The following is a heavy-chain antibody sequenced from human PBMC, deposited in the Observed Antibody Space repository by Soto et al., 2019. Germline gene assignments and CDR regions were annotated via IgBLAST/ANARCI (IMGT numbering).Heavy chain of an antibody. CDR3: ARDQNYYGSGSYYKGPQHYGMDV. CDR1: GYTFPSHG. Sequence: GDSVKVSGKASGYTFPSHGINWVRQAPGQGLEWMGWISAYNGNTNYAQKLQGRVTMTTDTSTSTAYMELRSLRSDDTAVYYCARDQNYYGSGSYYKGPQHYGMDVWGQGATLTVSS. J-gene: IGHJ6*02. CDR2: ISAYNGNT. D-gene: IGHD3-10*01. V-gene: IGHV1-18*04.